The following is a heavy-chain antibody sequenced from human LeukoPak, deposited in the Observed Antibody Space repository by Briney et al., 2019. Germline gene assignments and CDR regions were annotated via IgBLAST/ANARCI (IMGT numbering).Heavy chain of an antibody. J-gene: IGHJ4*02. CDR1: GYTFTSYY. Sequence: ASVRVSCKASGYTFTSYYMHWVRQAPGQGLEGMGIINPSGGSTSYAQKFQGRVTMTRDMSTSTVYMELSSLRSEDTAVYYCARDGGGGRGLDYWGQGTLVTVSS. CDR3: ARDGGGGRGLDY. D-gene: IGHD3-16*01. V-gene: IGHV1-46*01. CDR2: INPSGGST.